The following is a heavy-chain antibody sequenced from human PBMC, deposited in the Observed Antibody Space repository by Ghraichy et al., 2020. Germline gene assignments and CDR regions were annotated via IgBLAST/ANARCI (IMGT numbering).Heavy chain of an antibody. CDR3: AKKVEGILAGYSFCYVGL. CDR1: GFTFSSYA. Sequence: GGSLRLSCAASGFTFSSYAMSWVRQAPGKGLELVSAISCSGGNTYYAASVKGRFIISRANSKHTPYLQMNSLRAEETAVYYCAKKVEGILAGYSFCYVGLGVRGTLVTVSS. V-gene: IGHV3-23*01. D-gene: IGHD3-9*01. CDR2: ISCSGGNT. J-gene: IGHJ2*01.